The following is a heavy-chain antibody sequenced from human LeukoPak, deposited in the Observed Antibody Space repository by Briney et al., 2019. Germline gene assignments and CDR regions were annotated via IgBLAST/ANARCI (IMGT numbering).Heavy chain of an antibody. D-gene: IGHD3-22*01. CDR2: ISWNCGSI. CDR3: AKDIHYYVSKVDY. Sequence: GRSLRLSCAASGFTFDDYAMHWVRQAPGKGLEWVSGISWNCGSIGYADSVKGRFTISRDNAKNSLYLQMNSLRAEDTALYYCAKDIHYYVSKVDYWGQGTLVTVSS. CDR1: GFTFDDYA. J-gene: IGHJ4*02. V-gene: IGHV3-9*01.